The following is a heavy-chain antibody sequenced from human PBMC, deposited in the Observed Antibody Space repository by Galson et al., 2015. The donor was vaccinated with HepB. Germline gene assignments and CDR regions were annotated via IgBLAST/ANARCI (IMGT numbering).Heavy chain of an antibody. CDR3: AKDLGDSSGWGADY. J-gene: IGHJ4*02. D-gene: IGHD3-22*01. V-gene: IGHV3-30*18. CDR2: ISYDGSNK. CDR1: GFTFSSYG. Sequence: SLRLSCAASGFTFSSYGMHWVRQAPGKGLEWVAVISYDGSNKYYADSVKGRFTISRDNSKNTLYLQMNSLRAEDTAVYYCAKDLGDSSGWGADYWGQGTLVTVSS.